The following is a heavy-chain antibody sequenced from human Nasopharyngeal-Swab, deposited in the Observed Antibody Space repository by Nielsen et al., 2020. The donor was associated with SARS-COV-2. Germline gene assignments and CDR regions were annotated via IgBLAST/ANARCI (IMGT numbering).Heavy chain of an antibody. CDR3: ARDVNWNDGAYYFDY. V-gene: IGHV3-21*01. CDR1: GFTFSSYS. Sequence: GGSLRLSCAASGFTFSSYSMNWVRQAPGKGLEWVSSISSSSSYIYYADSVKGRFTISRDNAKNSLYLQMNSPRAEDTAVYYCARDVNWNDGAYYFDYWGQGTLVTVSS. D-gene: IGHD1-1*01. CDR2: ISSSSSYI. J-gene: IGHJ4*02.